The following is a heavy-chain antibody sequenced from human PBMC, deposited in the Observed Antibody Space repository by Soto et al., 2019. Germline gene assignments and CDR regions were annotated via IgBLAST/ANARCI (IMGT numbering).Heavy chain of an antibody. CDR1: GGSFSRYY. CDR2: INHSGST. D-gene: IGHD3-16*01. CDR3: ARGPGGNYGMDV. V-gene: IGHV4-34*01. Sequence: ETLSLTCSVYGGSFSRYYWSWIRQPPGKGLEWIGEINHSGSTNYNPSLKSRVTISVDTSKNQFSLKLSSVTAADTAVYYCARGPGGNYGMDVWGQGTTVTVSS. J-gene: IGHJ6*02.